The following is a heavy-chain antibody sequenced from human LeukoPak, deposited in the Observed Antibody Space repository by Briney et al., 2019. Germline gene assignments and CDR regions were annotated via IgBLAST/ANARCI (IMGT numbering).Heavy chain of an antibody. CDR2: ISGSGGST. D-gene: IGHD2-15*01. V-gene: IGHV3-23*01. J-gene: IGHJ4*02. CDR1: GSTSSSYA. CDR3: APDLRGAAWSLDY. Sequence: GGSLRLSCAASGSTSSSYAMSWVRQAPGKGLEWVSGISGSGGSTYYADSVKGRFTISRDNSKNTLYLQMNSLRAEDTAVYYCAPDLRGAAWSLDYWGQGTLVTVSS.